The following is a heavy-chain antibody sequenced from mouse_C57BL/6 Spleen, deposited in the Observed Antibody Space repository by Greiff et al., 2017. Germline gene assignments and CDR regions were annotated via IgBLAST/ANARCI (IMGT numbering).Heavy chain of an antibody. Sequence: QVQLQQSGAEPAKPGASVKLSCKASGYTFTSYWLHWVKQRPGLGLEWTGYINPSSGYTKYNQKFKDKATLTADKSSSTAYKQLSSLTSEDSAVYYCARGGSSGSWCAYWGQGTLVTVSA. V-gene: IGHV1-7*01. CDR1: GYTFTSYW. J-gene: IGHJ3*01. D-gene: IGHD3-2*02. CDR3: ARGGSSGSWCAY. CDR2: INPSSGYT.